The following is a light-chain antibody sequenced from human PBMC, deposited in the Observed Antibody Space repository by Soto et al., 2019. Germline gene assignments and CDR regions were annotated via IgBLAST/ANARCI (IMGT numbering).Light chain of an antibody. J-gene: IGKJ1*01. CDR2: SAA. V-gene: IGKV1-6*01. CDR1: QGIRNE. CDR3: LQDFTYPRT. Sequence: AIQMTQSPSSVSASVGDRVTITCRASQGIRNEVGWYQQKPGKAPKLLIYSAASLQSGVPSRFSGSGSGTDFILTFSGLQPEDFATYFCLQDFTYPRTFGQGTKV.